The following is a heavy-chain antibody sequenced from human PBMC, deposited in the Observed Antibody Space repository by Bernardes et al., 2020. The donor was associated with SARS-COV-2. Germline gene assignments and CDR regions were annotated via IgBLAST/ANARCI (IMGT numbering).Heavy chain of an antibody. V-gene: IGHV1-8*01. CDR1: GYTFTSYD. Sequence: ASVKVSCKASGYTFTSYDINWVRQATGQGLEWMGWMNPNSGNTGYAQKFQGRVTMTRNTSISTAYMELSSLRSEDTAVYYCARNGGIDFWSGYSHGMDVWGQGTTVTVSS. J-gene: IGHJ6*02. D-gene: IGHD3-3*01. CDR2: MNPNSGNT. CDR3: ARNGGIDFWSGYSHGMDV.